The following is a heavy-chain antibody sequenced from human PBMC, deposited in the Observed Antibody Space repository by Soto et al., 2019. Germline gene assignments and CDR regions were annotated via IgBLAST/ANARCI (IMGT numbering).Heavy chain of an antibody. V-gene: IGHV4-59*01. J-gene: IGHJ6*02. CDR1: GGSISSYY. CDR2: IYYSGST. D-gene: IGHD2-15*01. CDR3: ARRAATEYYYYYGMDV. Sequence: QVQLQESGPGLVKPSETLSLTCTVSGGSISSYYWSWIRQPPGKGLEWIGYIYYSGSTNYNPSLKSPVTISVDTSKNQFSLKLSSVTAADTAVYYCARRAATEYYYYYGMDVWGQGTTVTVSS.